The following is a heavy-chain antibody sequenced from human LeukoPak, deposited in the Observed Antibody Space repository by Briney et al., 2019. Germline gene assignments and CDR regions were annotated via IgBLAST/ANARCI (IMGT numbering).Heavy chain of an antibody. J-gene: IGHJ4*02. CDR3: AKDSDISAFFDY. D-gene: IGHD2-15*01. CDR2: ISGSGTTT. Sequence: GGSLRLSCAASGFTFKNYAINWVRQAPGKGLKWVSRISGSGTTTDYADSVKGRFTVSRDNSKNTVYLQMTSLRAEDTAIYCCAKDSDISAFFDYWGQGTPVTVSS. V-gene: IGHV3-23*01. CDR1: GFTFKNYA.